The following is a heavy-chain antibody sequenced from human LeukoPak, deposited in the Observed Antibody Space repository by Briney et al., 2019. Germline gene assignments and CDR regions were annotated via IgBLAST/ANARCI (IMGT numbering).Heavy chain of an antibody. V-gene: IGHV1-18*01. Sequence: ASVKVSCKASGYTFTSYGISWVRQAPGQGLEWMGWISAYNGNTNYAQKLQGRVTMTTDTSTSTAYMELRSLRSDDTAVYYCARVQRIEGMTTVTTMEFDYWGQGTLVTVSS. CDR2: ISAYNGNT. CDR3: ARVQRIEGMTTVTTMEFDY. D-gene: IGHD4-17*01. J-gene: IGHJ4*02. CDR1: GYTFTSYG.